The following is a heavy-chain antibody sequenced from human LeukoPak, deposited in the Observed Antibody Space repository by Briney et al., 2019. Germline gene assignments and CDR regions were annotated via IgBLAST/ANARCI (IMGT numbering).Heavy chain of an antibody. J-gene: IGHJ4*02. CDR3: ARAGVLVGATLYYFDY. CDR1: GGSFSDYY. V-gene: IGHV4-34*01. CDR2: INHSGST. D-gene: IGHD1-26*01. Sequence: SETLSLTCVVSGGSFSDYYWSWIRQTPGKGLEWIGEINHSGSTNYNPSLKSRVTISVDTSKNQFSLKVSSVTAADTAVYYCARAGVLVGATLYYFDYWGQGTLVTVSS.